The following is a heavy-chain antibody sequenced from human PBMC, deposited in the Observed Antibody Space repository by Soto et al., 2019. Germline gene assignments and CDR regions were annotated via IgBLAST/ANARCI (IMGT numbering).Heavy chain of an antibody. V-gene: IGHV1-24*01. J-gene: IGHJ4*02. Sequence: ASVKVSCKASGYTFTGYYMHWVRQAPGQGLEWMGGFDPEDGETIYAQKFQGRVTMTEDTSTDTAYMELSSLRSEDTAVYYCGTASQQLDFDYWGQGTLVTVSS. CDR2: FDPEDGET. CDR1: GYTFTGYY. CDR3: GTASQQLDFDY. D-gene: IGHD6-13*01.